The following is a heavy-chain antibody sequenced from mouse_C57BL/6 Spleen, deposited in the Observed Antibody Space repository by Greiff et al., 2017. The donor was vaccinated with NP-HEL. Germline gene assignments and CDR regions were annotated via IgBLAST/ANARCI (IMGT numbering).Heavy chain of an antibody. CDR3: ARGEIYDGYYLGLMDY. Sequence: QVQLKESGAELARPGASVKLSCKASGYTFTSYGISWVKQRTGQGLEWIGEIYPRSGNTYYNEKFKGKATLTADKSSSTAYMELRSLTSEDSAVYFCARGEIYDGYYLGLMDYWGQGTSVTVSS. CDR1: GYTFTSYG. V-gene: IGHV1-81*01. J-gene: IGHJ4*01. CDR2: IYPRSGNT. D-gene: IGHD2-3*01.